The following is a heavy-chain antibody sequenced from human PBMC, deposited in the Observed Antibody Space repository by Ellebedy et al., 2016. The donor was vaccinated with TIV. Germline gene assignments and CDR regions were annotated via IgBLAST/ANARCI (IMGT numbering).Heavy chain of an antibody. CDR2: IRSKAYGGTT. CDR1: GFTFGDYA. J-gene: IGHJ3*02. D-gene: IGHD2-2*02. CDR3: TKSYKDCSSTSCYTKRGAFDI. Sequence: GGSLRLXXTASGFTFGDYAMSWFRQAPGKGLEWVGFIRSKAYGGTTEYAASVKGRFTISRDDSKSIAYLQMNSLKTEDTAVYYCTKSYKDCSSTSCYTKRGAFDIWGQGTMVTVSS. V-gene: IGHV3-49*03.